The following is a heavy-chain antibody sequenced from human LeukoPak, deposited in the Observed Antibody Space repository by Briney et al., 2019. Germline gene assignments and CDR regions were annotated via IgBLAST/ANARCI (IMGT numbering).Heavy chain of an antibody. Sequence: PGGSLRLSCAASGFTFSSYWMSWVRQAPGKGLEWVANIKQDGSEKYYVDSVKGRFTISRDNAKNSLYLQMNSLRAEDTAVYYCARDEYYYDSSGYGNWFDPWGQGTLVTVSS. V-gene: IGHV3-7*01. J-gene: IGHJ5*02. CDR3: ARDEYYYDSSGYGNWFDP. D-gene: IGHD3-22*01. CDR1: GFTFSSYW. CDR2: IKQDGSEK.